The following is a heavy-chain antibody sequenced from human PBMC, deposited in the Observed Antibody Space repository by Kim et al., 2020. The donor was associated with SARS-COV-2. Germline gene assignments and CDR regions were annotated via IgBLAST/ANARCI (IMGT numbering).Heavy chain of an antibody. Sequence: SETLSLTCAVYGGSFSGYYWSWIRQPPGKGLEWIGEINHSGSTNYNPSLKSRVTISVDTSKNQFSLKLSSVTAADTAVYYCARGDLYYDSSPDAFDIWGQGTMVTVSS. CDR2: INHSGST. CDR1: GGSFSGYY. CDR3: ARGDLYYDSSPDAFDI. D-gene: IGHD3-22*01. J-gene: IGHJ3*02. V-gene: IGHV4-34*01.